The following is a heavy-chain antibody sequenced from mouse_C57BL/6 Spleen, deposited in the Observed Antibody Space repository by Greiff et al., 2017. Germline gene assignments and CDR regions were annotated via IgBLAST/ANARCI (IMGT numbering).Heavy chain of an antibody. Sequence: DVMLVESGPGMVKPSQSLSLTCTVTGYSITSGYDWHWIRHFPGNKLEWMGYISYSGSTNYNPSLKSRISITHDTSKNHFFLKLNSVTTEDTATYYCARDVFPYAMDYWGQGTSVTVSS. CDR1: GYSITSGYD. J-gene: IGHJ4*01. CDR3: ARDVFPYAMDY. CDR2: ISYSGST. V-gene: IGHV3-1*01.